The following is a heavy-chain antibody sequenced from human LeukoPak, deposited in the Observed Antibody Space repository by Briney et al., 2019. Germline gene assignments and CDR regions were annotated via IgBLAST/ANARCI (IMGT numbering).Heavy chain of an antibody. CDR3: AREYYDSSGYYYFDY. CDR1: GGTFSSYA. D-gene: IGHD3-22*01. J-gene: IGHJ4*02. CDR2: IIPIFGTA. V-gene: IGHV1-69*13. Sequence: GASVKVSCKASGGTFSSYAISWVRQAPGQGLEWMGGIIPIFGTASYAQKFQGRVTITADESTSTACMELSSPRSEDTAVYYCAREYYDSSGYYYFDYWGQGTLVTVSS.